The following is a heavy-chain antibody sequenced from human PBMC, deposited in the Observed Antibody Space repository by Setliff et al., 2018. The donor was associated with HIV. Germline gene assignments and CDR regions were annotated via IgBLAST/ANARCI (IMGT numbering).Heavy chain of an antibody. CDR1: GYAFSNYG. J-gene: IGHJ4*02. CDR3: AREGVATPDEEGFYFDQ. D-gene: IGHD6-13*01. V-gene: IGHV1-18*01. Sequence: ASVMVSCKASGYAFSNYGINWVRQAPGRGLEWMGWISTYNAETDFAQKFQDRLIVTTDSSTNTVYLELMRLTSDDTAVYYCAREGVATPDEEGFYFDQWGQGTLVTVSS. CDR2: ISTYNAET.